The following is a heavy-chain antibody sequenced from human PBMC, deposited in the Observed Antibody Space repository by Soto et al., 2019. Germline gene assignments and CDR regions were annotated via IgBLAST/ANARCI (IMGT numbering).Heavy chain of an antibody. CDR1: GFTFSSYA. D-gene: IGHD3-22*01. V-gene: IGHV3-30-3*01. J-gene: IGHJ4*02. CDR3: ARDKRITMIEGPLDD. CDR2: ISYDGSNK. Sequence: GGSLRLSCAASGFTFSSYAMHWVRQAPGKGLEWVAVISYDGSNKYYADSVKGRFTISRDNSKNTLYLQMNSLRAEDTAVYYCARDKRITMIEGPLDDWGQGTLVTVSS.